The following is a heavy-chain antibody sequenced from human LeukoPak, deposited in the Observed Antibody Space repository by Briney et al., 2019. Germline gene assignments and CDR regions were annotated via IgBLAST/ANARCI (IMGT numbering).Heavy chain of an antibody. Sequence: SETLSLTCTVSGASISRHYWSWIRQPPGKVLEWIGYIYNSASTNYNPSLKSRVTMSVDTSKKQFSLKLSSVTAADTAVYYCARHPGIGYGDYYLDYWGRGTLVTVSS. CDR3: ARHPGIGYGDYYLDY. J-gene: IGHJ4*02. V-gene: IGHV4-59*08. CDR2: IYNSAST. D-gene: IGHD4-17*01. CDR1: GASISRHY.